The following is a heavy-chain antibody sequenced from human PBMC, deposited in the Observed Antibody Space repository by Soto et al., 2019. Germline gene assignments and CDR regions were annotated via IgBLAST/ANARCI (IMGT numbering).Heavy chain of an antibody. D-gene: IGHD1-26*01. V-gene: IGHV4-59*01. CDR1: GGSISSYY. J-gene: IGHJ4*02. CDR2: IYYSGST. CDR3: ARAQGGGSYYVFLDY. Sequence: ESLSLTGTVSGGSISSYYWSWIRQPPGKGLEWIGYIYYSGSTNYNPSLKSRVTISVDTSKNQFSLKLSSVTAADTAVYYCARAQGGGSYYVFLDYWGQGTLVTVSS.